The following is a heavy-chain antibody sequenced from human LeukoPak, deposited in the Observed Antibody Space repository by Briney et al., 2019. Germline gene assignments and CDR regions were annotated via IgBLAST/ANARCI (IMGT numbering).Heavy chain of an antibody. CDR2: INHSGST. V-gene: IGHV4-34*01. CDR3: ARGDGYKVRLRSFYFDY. J-gene: IGHJ4*02. D-gene: IGHD5-24*01. CDR1: GGSISSYY. Sequence: KPSETLSLTCTVSGGSISSYYWSWIRQPPGKGLEWIGEINHSGSTNYNPSLKSRVTISVDTSKNQFSLKLSSVTAADTAVYYCARGDGYKVRLRSFYFDYWGQGTLVTVSS.